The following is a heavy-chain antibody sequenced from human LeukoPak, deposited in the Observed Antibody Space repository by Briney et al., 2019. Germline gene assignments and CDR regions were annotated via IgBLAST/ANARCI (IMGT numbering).Heavy chain of an antibody. CDR3: ANNPKLLADAFDI. CDR2: ISSSGSTI. D-gene: IGHD2-15*01. CDR1: GFTFSDYY. J-gene: IGHJ3*02. Sequence: GGSLRLSCAASGFTFSDYYMSGLRQAPRKGREGVSYISSSGSTIYYADSVKGRFTISRDNAKNSLYLQMNSLRAEDTAVYYCANNPKLLADAFDIWGQGTMVTVSS. V-gene: IGHV3-11*01.